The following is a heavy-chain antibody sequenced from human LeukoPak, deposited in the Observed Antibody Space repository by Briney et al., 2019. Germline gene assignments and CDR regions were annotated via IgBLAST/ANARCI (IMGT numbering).Heavy chain of an antibody. Sequence: GGSLRLACEGSGFPFGSYVMSWVRQAPGKGLEWIAYINHNAEMIFYPDFVKGRFTISRDNPKKSLYLQMNALRYEDTAIYYCARDHDWAFDLWGQGTLVTVSS. J-gene: IGHJ4*02. CDR2: INHNAEMI. V-gene: IGHV3-48*02. CDR3: ARDHDWAFDL. D-gene: IGHD3-9*01. CDR1: GFPFGSYV.